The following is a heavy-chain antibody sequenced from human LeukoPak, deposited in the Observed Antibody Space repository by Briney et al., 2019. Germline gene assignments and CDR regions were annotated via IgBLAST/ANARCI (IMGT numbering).Heavy chain of an antibody. CDR2: ISSSSSYI. CDR3: AKDRSFVEMITFLGFDY. Sequence: PGGSLRLSCAASGFTFSSYSMNWVRQAPGKGLEWVSSISSSSSYIYYADSVKGRFTISRDNAKNSLYLQMNSLRAEDTAVYYCAKDRSFVEMITFLGFDYWGQGTLVTVSS. J-gene: IGHJ4*02. D-gene: IGHD3-16*01. V-gene: IGHV3-21*01. CDR1: GFTFSSYS.